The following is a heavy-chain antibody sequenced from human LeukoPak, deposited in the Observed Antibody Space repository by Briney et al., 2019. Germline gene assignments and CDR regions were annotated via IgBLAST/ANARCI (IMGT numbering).Heavy chain of an antibody. CDR2: INHSGST. D-gene: IGHD4-11*01. Sequence: PSETLSLTCTVSGGSFSGYYWSWIRQPPGKGLEWIGEINHSGSTNYNPSLKSRVTISVDTSKNQFSLKLSSVTAADTAVYYCARGGTVTTPYYYYYMDVWGKGTTVTVSS. J-gene: IGHJ6*03. CDR1: GGSFSGYY. V-gene: IGHV4-34*01. CDR3: ARGGTVTTPYYYYYMDV.